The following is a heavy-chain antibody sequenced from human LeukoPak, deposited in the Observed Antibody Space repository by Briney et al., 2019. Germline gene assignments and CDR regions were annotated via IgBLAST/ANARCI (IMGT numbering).Heavy chain of an antibody. J-gene: IGHJ4*02. CDR2: ISGSGGST. Sequence: GGSLRLSCAASGFTFSSYAMSWVRQAPGKGLEWVSAISGSGGSTYYADSVKGRFTISRDSSKNTLYLQMNSLRAEDTVVYYCARVDYDSSGYHDYFDYWGQGTLVTVSS. CDR1: GFTFSSYA. CDR3: ARVDYDSSGYHDYFDY. V-gene: IGHV3-23*01. D-gene: IGHD3-22*01.